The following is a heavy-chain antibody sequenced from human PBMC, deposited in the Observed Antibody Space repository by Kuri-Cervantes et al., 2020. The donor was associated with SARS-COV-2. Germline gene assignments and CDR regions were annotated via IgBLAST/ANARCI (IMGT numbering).Heavy chain of an antibody. CDR1: GESFSGYY. V-gene: IGHV4-34*01. Sequence: GSLRLSCAFYGESFSGYYWNWIRQSPGKGLEWIGSIYHSGSTYYNPSLRSRVTISVDPSKAQFSLNLICVTAADTAVYYCARLGGNTPGYNWFDPWGQGTLVTVSS. CDR2: IYHSGST. J-gene: IGHJ5*02. D-gene: IGHD4-23*01. CDR3: ARLGGNTPGYNWFDP.